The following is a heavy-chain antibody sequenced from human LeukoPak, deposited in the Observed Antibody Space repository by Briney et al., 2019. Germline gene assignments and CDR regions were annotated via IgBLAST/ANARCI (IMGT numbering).Heavy chain of an antibody. Sequence: PGGSLRLFCAASGFTFSNAWMSWVRQAPGKGLEWVGRIKSKTDGGTTDYAAPVKGRFTISRDDSKNTLYLQMNSLKTEDTAVYYCTTVNFWSGYYRNYFDYWGQGTLVTVSS. D-gene: IGHD3-3*01. CDR2: IKSKTDGGTT. V-gene: IGHV3-15*01. CDR3: TTVNFWSGYYRNYFDY. CDR1: GFTFSNAW. J-gene: IGHJ4*02.